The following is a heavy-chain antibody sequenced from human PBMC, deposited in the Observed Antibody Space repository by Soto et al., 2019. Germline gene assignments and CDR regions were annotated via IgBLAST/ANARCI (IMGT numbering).Heavy chain of an antibody. CDR3: AKTLNYYGSGSPDY. J-gene: IGHJ4*02. CDR2: ISGGGDNT. V-gene: IGHV3-23*01. CDR1: AFTFSSYG. Sequence: GGSLRLSCAASAFTFSSYGMSWVRQAPGKGLEWVSAISGGGDNTYYADSVKGRFTISRDNSKNTPYLQMDSLTAEDTAVYYCAKTLNYYGSGSPDYWGQGTLVTVSS. D-gene: IGHD3-10*01.